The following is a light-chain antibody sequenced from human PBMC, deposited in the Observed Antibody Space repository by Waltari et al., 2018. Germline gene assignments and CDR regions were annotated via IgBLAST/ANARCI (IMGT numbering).Light chain of an antibody. CDR2: DTS. V-gene: IGKV3-11*01. J-gene: IGKJ5*01. Sequence: EIVLTQSPVTLSLSPGERPTLSCRASQNIENYLAWYQQKPGQAPRLLIYDTSNRATGIPARFSGSGSGTDFTLTISSLQPEDFAVYYCQQRNSWPITFGQGTRLEIK. CDR1: QNIENY. CDR3: QQRNSWPIT.